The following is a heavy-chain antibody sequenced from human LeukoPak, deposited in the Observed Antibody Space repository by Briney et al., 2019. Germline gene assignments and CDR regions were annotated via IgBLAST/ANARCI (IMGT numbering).Heavy chain of an antibody. CDR1: GGSISSYY. D-gene: IGHD5-12*01. J-gene: IGHJ4*02. V-gene: IGHV4-59*01. CDR2: IYYSGST. CDR3: ARALGGGYGPYYFDY. Sequence: SETLSLTCTVSGGSISSYYWSWIRQPPGKGLEWIGYIYYSGSTNYNPSLKSRVTISVDTSKNQFSLKLSSVTAADTAVYYCARALGGGYGPYYFDYWGQGTLVTVSS.